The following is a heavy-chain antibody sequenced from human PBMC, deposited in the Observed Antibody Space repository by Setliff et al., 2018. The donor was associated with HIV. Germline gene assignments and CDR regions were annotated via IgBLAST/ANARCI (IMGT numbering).Heavy chain of an antibody. CDR2: ISGSGGST. J-gene: IGHJ4*02. CDR1: GFTFSSYA. D-gene: IGHD6-13*01. CDR3: AKDALVGAANYYFDY. V-gene: IGHV3-23*01. Sequence: GGSLRLSCAASGFTFSSYAMNWVRQAPGKGLEWVSAISGSGGSTYYADSVRGRFTISRDNSRNTLYLQMNSLRAEDTAVYYCAKDALVGAANYYFDYWGQGTLVTVSS.